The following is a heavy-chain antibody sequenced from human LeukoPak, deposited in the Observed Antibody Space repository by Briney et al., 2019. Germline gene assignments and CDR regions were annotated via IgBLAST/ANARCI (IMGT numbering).Heavy chain of an antibody. CDR1: GGSFSGHH. CDR3: ARLNVGNYFPLGWFDP. J-gene: IGHJ5*02. CDR2: IHGSGST. D-gene: IGHD4-11*01. Sequence: SETLSLTCTVSGGSFSGHHWSWIRQPPGKGLEYVGNIHGSGSTNYNPSLKSRVTISVDTSKNQFSLKLSSVTAADTAVYYCARLNVGNYFPLGWFDPWGQGTLVTVSS. V-gene: IGHV4-59*08.